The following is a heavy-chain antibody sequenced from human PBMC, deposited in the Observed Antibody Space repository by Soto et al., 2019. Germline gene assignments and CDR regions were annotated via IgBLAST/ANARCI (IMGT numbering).Heavy chain of an antibody. CDR1: VFTFSSYG. Sequence: PLRLSCSASVFTFSSYGMHWVRKTPFKLLEFLSVISYDGSNKYYADSVKGRFTISRDNSKNTLYLQMNSLRAEDTAVYYCAKDLAYYDSSGYQPTYYYYGMEVWGQGTTVTAP. CDR3: AKDLAYYDSSGYQPTYYYYGMEV. V-gene: IGHV3-30*18. D-gene: IGHD3-22*01. CDR2: ISYDGSNK. J-gene: IGHJ6*02.